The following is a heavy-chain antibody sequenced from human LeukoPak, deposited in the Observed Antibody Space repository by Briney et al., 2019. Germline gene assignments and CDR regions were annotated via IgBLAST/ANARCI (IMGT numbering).Heavy chain of an antibody. CDR2: IYYSGST. V-gene: IGHV4-59*01. D-gene: IGHD3-10*01. CDR3: ASQKLLWFGELSYFDY. Sequence: ASETLSLTCTVSGGSISSYYWSWIRQPPGKGLEWIGYIYYSGSTNYNPSLKSRVTISVDTSKNQFSLKLSSVTAADTAVYYCASQKLLWFGELSYFDYWGQGTLVTVSS. J-gene: IGHJ4*02. CDR1: GGSISSYY.